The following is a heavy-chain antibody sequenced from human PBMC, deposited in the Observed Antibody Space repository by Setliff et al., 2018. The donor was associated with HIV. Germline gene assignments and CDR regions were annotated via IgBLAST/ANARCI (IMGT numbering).Heavy chain of an antibody. D-gene: IGHD6-19*01. V-gene: IGHV3-7*01. CDR2: IKQDGTEK. CDR1: GFTFTGTW. CDR3: ARVREGYESSGFYVYYYYYMDL. Sequence: GESLKISCAASGFTFTGTWVAWVRQAPGKGPEWVANIKQDGTEKHYMDSVKGRFTISRDNADRSIYLQMNSLRVEDTAVYYCARVREGYESSGFYVYYYYYMDLWGKGTTVTVSS. J-gene: IGHJ6*03.